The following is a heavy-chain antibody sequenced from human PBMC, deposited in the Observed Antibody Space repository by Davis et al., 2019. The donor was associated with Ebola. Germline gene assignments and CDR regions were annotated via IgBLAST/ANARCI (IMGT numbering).Heavy chain of an antibody. J-gene: IGHJ6*02. Sequence: GESLKISCAASGFTFSSYAMNWVRQAPGKGLQWVANIKQDGSEKYYVDSVKGRFTISRDNAKNSLYLQMNSLRADDTAVYYCARDKKWHVGGLFGGYYYYGMDVWGQGTTVTVSS. V-gene: IGHV3-7*01. CDR2: IKQDGSEK. CDR3: ARDKKWHVGGLFGGYYYYGMDV. CDR1: GFTFSSYA. D-gene: IGHD2-15*01.